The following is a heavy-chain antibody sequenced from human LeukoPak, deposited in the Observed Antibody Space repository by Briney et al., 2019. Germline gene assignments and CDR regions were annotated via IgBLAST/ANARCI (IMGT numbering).Heavy chain of an antibody. J-gene: IGHJ3*02. CDR2: IYHSGIT. Sequence: SETLSLTCTVSGYSISSGYYWGRIRQPPGKGLEWIGSIYHSGITYYNPSLKSRVTISVNTSKNQFSLKLSSVTAADTAVYYCARTANWNQLKEAFDIWGQGTMVTVSS. CDR3: ARTANWNQLKEAFDI. V-gene: IGHV4-38-2*02. CDR1: GYSISSGYY. D-gene: IGHD1-1*01.